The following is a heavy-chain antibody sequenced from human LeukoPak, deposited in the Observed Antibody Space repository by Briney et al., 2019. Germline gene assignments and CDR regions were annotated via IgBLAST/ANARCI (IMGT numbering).Heavy chain of an antibody. CDR2: ISAYNGNT. CDR1: GYTFTSYG. Sequence: ASVKVSCKASGYTFTSYGISWVRQAPGQGLEWMGWISAYNGNTNYAQKLQGRVTMTTDTSTSTAYMELRSLRSDDTAVYYCARVLWFGELPRLMDYWGQGTLVTVSS. V-gene: IGHV1-18*01. CDR3: ARVLWFGELPRLMDY. D-gene: IGHD3-10*01. J-gene: IGHJ4*02.